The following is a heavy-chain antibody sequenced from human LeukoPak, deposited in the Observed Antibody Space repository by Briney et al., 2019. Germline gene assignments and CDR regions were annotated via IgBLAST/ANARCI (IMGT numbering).Heavy chain of an antibody. V-gene: IGHV4-61*02. CDR3: ARGGAYGYGNWFDP. Sequence: SETLSLTCIVSGDSISSGNYYWSWIRQPAGKGLEWIGRIYTSGSTNYNPSLKSRVTISVDTSKNQFSLKLSSVTAADTAVYYCARGGAYGYGNWFDPWGQGTLVTVSS. D-gene: IGHD5-18*01. CDR1: GDSISSGNYY. CDR2: IYTSGST. J-gene: IGHJ5*02.